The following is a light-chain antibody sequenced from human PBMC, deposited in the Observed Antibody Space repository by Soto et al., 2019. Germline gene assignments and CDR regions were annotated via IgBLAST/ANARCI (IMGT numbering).Light chain of an antibody. CDR2: ITD. CDR3: AAWDDSLNGPV. V-gene: IGLV1-44*01. CDR1: ASNIGSNT. Sequence: QSVLTQPPSASGTPGQRVTISCSGGASNIGSNTVSWYQQLPGTAPKLLIYITDQRPSGVPDRFSGSKSGTSASLAISGLQSEDEADYYCAAWDDSLNGPVFGGATKLTVL. J-gene: IGLJ2*01.